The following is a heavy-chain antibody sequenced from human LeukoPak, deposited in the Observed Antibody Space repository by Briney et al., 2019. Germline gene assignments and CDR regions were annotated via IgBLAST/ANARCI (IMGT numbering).Heavy chain of an antibody. D-gene: IGHD3-22*01. CDR2: IYYSGST. CDR3: ARHGAYYDSSGYYPFAFDI. J-gene: IGHJ3*02. V-gene: IGHV4-31*03. CDR1: GGSISSGGYY. Sequence: SETLSLTCTVSGGSISSGGYYWSWIRQHPGKGLEWIGYIYYSGSTNYNPSLKSRVTISVDTSKNQFSLKLSSVTAADTAVYYCARHGAYYDSSGYYPFAFDIWGQGTMVTVSS.